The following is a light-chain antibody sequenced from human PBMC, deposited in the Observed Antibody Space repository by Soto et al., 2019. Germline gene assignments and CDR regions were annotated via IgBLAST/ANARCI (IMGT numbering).Light chain of an antibody. J-gene: IGKJ1*01. Sequence: EIVLTQSPATLSLSPGERATLSCRASQSVSSYLAWYQQKPGQAPRLLIYDASNRATGIPARFSGNGSGTDFTLTISSLEPEDFAVYYCQQRSNWSWTFGQGTKVDIK. CDR3: QQRSNWSWT. V-gene: IGKV3-11*01. CDR1: QSVSSY. CDR2: DAS.